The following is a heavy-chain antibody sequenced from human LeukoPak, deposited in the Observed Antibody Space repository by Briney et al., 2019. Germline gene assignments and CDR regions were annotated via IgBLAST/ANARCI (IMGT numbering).Heavy chain of an antibody. Sequence: GGSLRLSCAASGFTFSGSAMHWVRQASGKGLEWVGRIRSKANSYATAYAASVKGRFTISRDDSKNTAYLQMNSLKTEDTAVYYCTRAGLLWFGELSNDYYYYYMDVWGKGTTVTVSS. J-gene: IGHJ6*03. D-gene: IGHD3-10*01. CDR1: GFTFSGSA. CDR2: IRSKANSYAT. CDR3: TRAGLLWFGELSNDYYYYYMDV. V-gene: IGHV3-73*01.